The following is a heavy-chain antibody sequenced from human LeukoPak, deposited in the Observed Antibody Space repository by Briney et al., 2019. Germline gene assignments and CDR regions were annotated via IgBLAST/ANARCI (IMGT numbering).Heavy chain of an antibody. CDR1: GYTLTELS. Sequence: ASVKVSCKVSGYTLTELSMHWVRPAPGKGLEWMGGFDPEDGETIYAQKFQGRVTMTEDTSTDTAYMELSSLRSEDTAVYYCATVLIAGIAGGFDYWXQGTLVTVSS. CDR2: FDPEDGET. D-gene: IGHD6-13*01. V-gene: IGHV1-24*01. J-gene: IGHJ4*02. CDR3: ATVLIAGIAGGFDY.